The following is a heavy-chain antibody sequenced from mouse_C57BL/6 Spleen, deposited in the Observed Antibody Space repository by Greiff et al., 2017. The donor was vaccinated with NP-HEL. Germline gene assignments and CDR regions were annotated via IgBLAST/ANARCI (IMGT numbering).Heavy chain of an antibody. J-gene: IGHJ3*01. V-gene: IGHV1-64*01. CDR2: IHPNSGST. CDR1: GYTFTSYW. Sequence: QVQLQQPGAELVKPGASVKLSCKASGYTFTSYWMHWVKQRPGQGLEWIGMIHPNSGSTNYNEKFKSKATLTVDKSSSTAYMQLSSLTSEDSAVYYCARDDYYGRSPCFAYWGQGTLVTVSA. CDR3: ARDDYYGRSPCFAY. D-gene: IGHD1-1*01.